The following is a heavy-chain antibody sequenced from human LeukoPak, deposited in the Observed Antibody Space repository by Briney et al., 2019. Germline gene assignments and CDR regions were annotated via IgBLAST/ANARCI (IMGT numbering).Heavy chain of an antibody. V-gene: IGHV4-59*08. CDR2: IYYSGST. CDR1: GGSISSYY. Sequence: SKTLSLTCTVSGGSISSYYWSWMRQPPGKGLEWIGYIYYSGSTNYNPSLKSRVTISVDTSKNQLSVKLSSVTAADTAVYYCARHYYSYGPIDYWGQGILVTVSS. J-gene: IGHJ4*02. CDR3: ARHYYSYGPIDY. D-gene: IGHD5-18*01.